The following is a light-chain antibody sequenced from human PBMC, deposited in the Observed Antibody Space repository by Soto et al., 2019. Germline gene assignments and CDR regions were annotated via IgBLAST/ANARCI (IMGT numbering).Light chain of an antibody. CDR3: QQSHSYWT. Sequence: DMGVSQSPSTLSATVGDRVTTTCRASQSISSWLAWYQQKPGKAPKLLIYDASSLESGVPSRFSGSGSGTELFLLISSLQLDVFASYLCQQSHSYWTFGQGTKVDNK. V-gene: IGKV1-5*01. CDR1: QSISSW. J-gene: IGKJ1*01. CDR2: DAS.